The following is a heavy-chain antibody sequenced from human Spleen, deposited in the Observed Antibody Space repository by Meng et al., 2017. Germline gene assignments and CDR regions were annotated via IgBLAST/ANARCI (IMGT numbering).Heavy chain of an antibody. CDR1: GGSFSGYY. V-gene: IGHV4-34*01. J-gene: IGHJ4*02. CDR3: ARGPTTMAHDFDY. D-gene: IGHD4-11*01. Sequence: QGTLQQWGAGLLKPSETLSLTCAVYGGSFSGYYWSWIRQPPGKGLEWIGEINHSGSTNYNPSLKSRVTISVDTSKNQFSLKLSSVTAADSAVYYCARGPTTMAHDFDYWGQGTLVTVSS. CDR2: INHSGST.